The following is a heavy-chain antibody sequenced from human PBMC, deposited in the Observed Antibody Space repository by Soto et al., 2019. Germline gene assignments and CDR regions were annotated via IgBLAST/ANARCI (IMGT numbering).Heavy chain of an antibody. CDR1: GCSISSGDYY. V-gene: IGHV4-30-4*02. D-gene: IGHD1-26*01. CDR3: ARGVLGAIPYFDY. J-gene: IGHJ4*02. CDR2: IYYSGST. Sequence: PSETLSLTCTVSGCSISSGDYYWSWIRQPPGKGLEWIGYIYYSGSTYYNPSLKSRVTISVGTSKNQFSLKLSSVTAADTAVYYCARGVLGAIPYFDYWGQGTLVTVSS.